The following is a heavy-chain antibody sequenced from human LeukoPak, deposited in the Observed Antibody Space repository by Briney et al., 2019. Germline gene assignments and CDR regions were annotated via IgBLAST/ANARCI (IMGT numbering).Heavy chain of an antibody. CDR3: ARSTVTTRSVFDY. Sequence: GGSLRLSCAASGFTVSSNYMSWVRQAPGKGLEWVSVIYSGGSTYYADSVKGRFTISRDNSKNTLYLQMNSLRAEDTAVYYCARSTVTTRSVFDYWGQGTLVTVSS. V-gene: IGHV3-53*01. D-gene: IGHD4-11*01. CDR1: GFTVSSNY. J-gene: IGHJ4*02. CDR2: IYSGGST.